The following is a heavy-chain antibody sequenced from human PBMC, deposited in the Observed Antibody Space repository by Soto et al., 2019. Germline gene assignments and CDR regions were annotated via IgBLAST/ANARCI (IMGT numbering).Heavy chain of an antibody. CDR1: GGSIKSSNW. CDR2: IYHSGNT. CDR3: ARGEGTTVLFDY. J-gene: IGHJ4*02. D-gene: IGHD4-4*01. Sequence: SETLSLTCAVSGGSIKSSNWWSWVRQPPGKGLEWIGEIYHSGNTNYNPSLKSRVTMSVDNSKNQFSLKLSFVTAADTAVYYCARGEGTTVLFDYWGQGALVTVSS. V-gene: IGHV4-4*02.